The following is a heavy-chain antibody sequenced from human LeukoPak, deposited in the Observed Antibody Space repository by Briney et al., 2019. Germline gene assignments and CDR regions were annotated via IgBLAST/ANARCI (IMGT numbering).Heavy chain of an antibody. CDR1: EFTFVRYA. V-gene: IGHV3-48*04. J-gene: IGHJ6*03. CDR3: VRDPSYGSSWYYYMDV. Sequence: GGSLRLSCAASEFTFVRYAMNWVRQAPGKGLEWVSYISSSSFKIGYADSVKGRFTISRDNSKNSLCLQMDSLGVEDTAVYYCVRDPSYGSSWYYYMDVWGKGTTVTVSS. CDR2: ISSSSFKI. D-gene: IGHD6-13*01.